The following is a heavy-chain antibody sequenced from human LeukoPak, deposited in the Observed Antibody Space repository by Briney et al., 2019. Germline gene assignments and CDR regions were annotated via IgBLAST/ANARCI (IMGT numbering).Heavy chain of an antibody. CDR1: GGSISSSSYC. Sequence: SETLSLTCTVSGGSISSSSYCWGWLRQPPGKGLEWIGSICYSGSTYYNPSLKSQVPISVDQSKNQFHLKLSTVTAADTAVYHCARHPDYRNYESPYYYFYYIDVWGKGTTVTVSS. CDR2: ICYSGST. J-gene: IGHJ6*03. D-gene: IGHD4-11*01. V-gene: IGHV4-39*01. CDR3: ARHPDYRNYESPYYYFYYIDV.